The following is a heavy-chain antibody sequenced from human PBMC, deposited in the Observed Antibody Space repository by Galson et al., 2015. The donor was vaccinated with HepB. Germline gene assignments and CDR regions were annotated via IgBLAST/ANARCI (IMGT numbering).Heavy chain of an antibody. J-gene: IGHJ3*02. CDR2: LNTGSGNT. V-gene: IGHV1-3*04. CDR3: ARYSGSYYAFDI. Sequence: SVKVSCKASGYTFTNYVMHWVRQAPGQRLEWMAWLNTGSGNTKYSQNFQGRVTITRDTSASTAYMELRSLRSEDTAVYYCARYSGSYYAFDIWGQGTMVTVSS. CDR1: GYTFTNYV. D-gene: IGHD1-26*01.